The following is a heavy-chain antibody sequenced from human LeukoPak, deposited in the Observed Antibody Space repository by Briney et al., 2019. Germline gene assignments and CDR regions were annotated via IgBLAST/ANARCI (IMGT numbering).Heavy chain of an antibody. V-gene: IGHV3-30*04. CDR3: AKGVVVPWWNGMDV. Sequence: GGSLRLSCVASGFGISDYAMHWVRQAPGKGLEWVAVISYDGSNKHYADSVKGRFTISRDNSKNTLYLQMNSLRAEDTAVYDCAKGVVVPWWNGMDVWGQGTTVTVSS. CDR1: GFGISDYA. CDR2: ISYDGSNK. J-gene: IGHJ6*02. D-gene: IGHD2-15*01.